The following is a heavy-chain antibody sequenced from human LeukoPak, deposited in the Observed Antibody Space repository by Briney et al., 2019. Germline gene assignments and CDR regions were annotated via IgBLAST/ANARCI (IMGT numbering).Heavy chain of an antibody. V-gene: IGHV4-39*01. J-gene: IGHJ2*01. CDR1: GGSISSNSYY. CDR3: GYYAF. Sequence: PSETLSLTCTVSGGSISSNSYYWGWIRQPPGKGLEWIGTIYYSGSTYYNPSLKSRVTISVDTSNNQSSLNLSSVTAADTAVYYCGYYAFWGRGTLVTVSS. D-gene: IGHD3-16*01. CDR2: IYYSGST.